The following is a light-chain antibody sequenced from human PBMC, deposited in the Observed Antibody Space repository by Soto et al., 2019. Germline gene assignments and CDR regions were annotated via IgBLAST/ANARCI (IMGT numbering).Light chain of an antibody. J-gene: IGKJ1*01. CDR1: QTVSSK. V-gene: IGKV3-11*01. CDR3: QQRSDWPWT. Sequence: EIVLTQSPATLSSSPGGRATLSCRSSQTVSSKLAWYQHKPGQAPRLLIFDSSNRATGIPGRFSGSGSGTDFTPTISSLEPEDFAVYYCQQRSDWPWTFGQGTKVDIK. CDR2: DSS.